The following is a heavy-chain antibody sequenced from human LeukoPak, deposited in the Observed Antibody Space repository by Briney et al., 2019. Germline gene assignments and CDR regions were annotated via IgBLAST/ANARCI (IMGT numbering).Heavy chain of an antibody. J-gene: IGHJ4*02. CDR1: GVTFSRYA. CDR2: IHYSGST. CDR3: ARGRSNLRY. D-gene: IGHD4-11*01. Sequence: GSLRLSCAASGVTFSRYAMSWVRQPPGKGLEWTGYIHYSGSTNYNPSLKSRVIISVDTSKNQFSLQLSSVTAADTAVYYCARGRSNLRYWGQGTLVTVSP. V-gene: IGHV4-59*08.